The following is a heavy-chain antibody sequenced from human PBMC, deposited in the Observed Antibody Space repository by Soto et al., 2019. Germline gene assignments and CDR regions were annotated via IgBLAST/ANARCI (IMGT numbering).Heavy chain of an antibody. CDR1: GGSIRAYY. CDR2: IYHSGRT. J-gene: IGHJ5*02. D-gene: IGHD3-10*01. V-gene: IGHV4-59*01. Sequence: SETLSLTCSVSGGSIRAYYWSWIRQPPGGGLEWIGYIYHSGRTNYNPALKSRVSMSVDTSKDQFFLTLTSVTAADTAVYYCAKDVEYYYHSNSSRWFDPLGQGIQVTVSS. CDR3: AKDVEYYYHSNSSRWFDP.